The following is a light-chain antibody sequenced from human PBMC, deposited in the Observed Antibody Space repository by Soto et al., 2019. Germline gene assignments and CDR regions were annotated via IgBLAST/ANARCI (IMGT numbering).Light chain of an antibody. CDR2: EVT. CDR1: SSDFGNFNY. J-gene: IGLJ3*02. CDR3: SSYTSINTQL. Sequence: QSALTQPASVSGSPGQSITISCTGASSDFGNFNYVSWYQQHPGKVPKLIIYEVTSRPSGVSNRFSGYKSDNTASLTISGRQAEDEAYYYCSSYTSINTQLFGGGTKLTVL. V-gene: IGLV2-14*01.